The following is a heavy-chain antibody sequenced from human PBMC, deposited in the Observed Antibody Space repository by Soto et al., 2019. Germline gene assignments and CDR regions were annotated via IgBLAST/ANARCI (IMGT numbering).Heavy chain of an antibody. CDR1: GFPIRGYC. D-gene: IGHD1-1*01. CDR2: IWYDGSNK. J-gene: IGHJ6*03. V-gene: IGHV3-33*01. Sequence: PGGSLRVSSTAAGFPIRGYCVRWVRQAPGKGLEWVAVIWYDGSNKYYADSVKGRFTISRDNSKNTLYLQMNSLRAEDTAVYYCARDGGTYYYYYYMDVWGKGTTVTVSS. CDR3: ARDGGTYYYYYYMDV.